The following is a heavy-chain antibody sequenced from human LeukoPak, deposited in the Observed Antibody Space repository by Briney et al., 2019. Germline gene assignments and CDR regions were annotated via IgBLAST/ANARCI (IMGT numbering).Heavy chain of an antibody. CDR3: ATYTHWVAGDV. Sequence: GGSLGLSCVASGFSFSESWMSWVRQAPGKGLEWVADIKKDGSVKEYVDSVKGRFTISRDNAKNSLYLQMDSLRAEDTAVYYCATYTHWVAGDVWGQGTTVSVSS. V-gene: IGHV3-7*01. D-gene: IGHD7-27*01. CDR1: GFSFSESW. J-gene: IGHJ6*02. CDR2: IKKDGSVK.